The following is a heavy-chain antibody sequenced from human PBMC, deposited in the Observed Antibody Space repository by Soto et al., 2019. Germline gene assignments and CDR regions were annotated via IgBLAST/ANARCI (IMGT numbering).Heavy chain of an antibody. D-gene: IGHD2-2*03. CDR2: INHSGST. CDR3: ARCMDLLLDY. J-gene: IGHJ4*02. CDR1: GGSFSGYY. V-gene: IGHV4-34*01. Sequence: QVQLQQWGAGLLKPSETLSLTCAVYGGSFSGYYWSWIRQPPGKGLEWIGEINHSGSTNYNPSLKSRVTISVDTSKNQFSLKLSSVTAADTAVYYCARCMDLLLDYWGQGTLVTVSS.